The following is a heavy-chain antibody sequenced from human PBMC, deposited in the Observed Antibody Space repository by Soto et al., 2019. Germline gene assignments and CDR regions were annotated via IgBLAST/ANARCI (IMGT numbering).Heavy chain of an antibody. CDR2: ISYDGSNK. J-gene: IGHJ6*02. Sequence: PGGSLRLSCAASGFTFSSYGMHWVRQAPGKGLEWAAVISYDGSNKYYAASVKGRFNISRDNSTNTLYLQMNSRRAEDTAVYYCANDPVVRGVIMGGMDVWGQGTTVTVFS. CDR1: GFTFSSYG. CDR3: ANDPVVRGVIMGGMDV. D-gene: IGHD3-10*01. V-gene: IGHV3-30*18.